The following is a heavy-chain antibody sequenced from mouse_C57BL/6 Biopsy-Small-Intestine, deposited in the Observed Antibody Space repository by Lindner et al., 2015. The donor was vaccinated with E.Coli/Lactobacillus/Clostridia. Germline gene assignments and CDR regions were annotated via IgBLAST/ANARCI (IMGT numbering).Heavy chain of an antibody. CDR2: INPSSGRI. V-gene: IGHV1S26*01. CDR1: GGTFISYI. CDR3: ARGRELTAIVGSSFDL. Sequence: SVKVSCKASGGTFISYIINWVRQAPGQGPEWMGKINPSSGRINYAPKFQGRVTFNADKSTGTADMELSSLRSEDTAVYYCARGRELTAIVGSSFDLWGQGTMVTVSS. J-gene: IGHJ1*01. D-gene: IGHD1-3*01.